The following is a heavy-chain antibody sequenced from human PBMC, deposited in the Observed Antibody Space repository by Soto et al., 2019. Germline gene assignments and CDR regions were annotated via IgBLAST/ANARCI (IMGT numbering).Heavy chain of an antibody. V-gene: IGHV3-11*05. Sequence: QVLLVESGGALVKPGGSLRLSCAASGFTFSDYYMSWIRQPPGKGLEWVSYISKTSTSSNYGDSMKGRFTISRDNAKNSLYLQMNSLRGEDTAVYYCARDNGGTFDYWGQGPLVTVSS. CDR2: ISKTSTSS. J-gene: IGHJ4*02. CDR3: ARDNGGTFDY. D-gene: IGHD2-8*01. CDR1: GFTFSDYY.